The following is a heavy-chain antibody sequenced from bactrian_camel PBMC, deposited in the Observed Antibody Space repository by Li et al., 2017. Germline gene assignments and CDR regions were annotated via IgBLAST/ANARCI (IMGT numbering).Heavy chain of an antibody. Sequence: HVQLVESGGGLVQPGESLRLSCVASGITFSRHDMSWVRQAPGKEVEWVAGITSLPSLFRAASYTDSVKGRWTISKDSAKSTLHLQMNSLEPEDTAMYYCAADPSFSCSRYCYGHQCVIGYSLKGQGTQVTVS. J-gene: IGHJ4*01. CDR1: GITFSRHD. CDR2: ITSLPSLFRAA. V-gene: IGHV3S6*01. D-gene: IGHD1*01.